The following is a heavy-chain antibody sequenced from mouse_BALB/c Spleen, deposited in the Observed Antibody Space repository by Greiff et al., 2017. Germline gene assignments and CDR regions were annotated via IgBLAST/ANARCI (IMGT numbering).Heavy chain of an antibody. CDR2: ISDGGSYT. CDR1: GFTFSDYY. J-gene: IGHJ2*01. D-gene: IGHD2-1*01. CDR3: ARDLYGTRDY. Sequence: EVMLVESGGGLVKPGGSLKLSCAASGFTFSDYYMYWVRQTPEKRLEWVATISDGGSYTYYPDSVKGRFTISRDNAKNNLYLQMSSLKSEDTAMYYCARDLYGTRDYWGQGTTLTVSS. V-gene: IGHV5-4*02.